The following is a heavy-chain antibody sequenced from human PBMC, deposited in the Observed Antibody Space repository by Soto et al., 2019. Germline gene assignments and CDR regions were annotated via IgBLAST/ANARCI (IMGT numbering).Heavy chain of an antibody. V-gene: IGHV3-15*01. D-gene: IGHD4-17*01. J-gene: IGHJ4*02. CDR2: IKSKTDGGTT. CDR1: GFTFSNAW. Sequence: LRLSCAASGFTFSNAWMSWVRQAPGKGLEWVGRIKSKTDGGTTDYAAPVKGRFTISRDDSKNTLYLQMNSLKTEDTAVYYCTTDLMTTVVMDYWGQGTLVTVSS. CDR3: TTDLMTTVVMDY.